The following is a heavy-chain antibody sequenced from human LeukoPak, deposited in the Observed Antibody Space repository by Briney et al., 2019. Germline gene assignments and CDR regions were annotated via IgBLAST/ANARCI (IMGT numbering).Heavy chain of an antibody. CDR2: INHSGST. CDR1: GGSFSAYC. V-gene: IGHV4-34*01. D-gene: IGHD6-6*01. Sequence: PSQTRSLTCAVDGGSFSAYCWSWIRQPPGKGLEWIGEINHSGSTNYNPSLNSPVTISVDASKTQFSLKLSSVTAADTAVYYCARGVGSSPGNWFDPWGQGTLVTVSS. J-gene: IGHJ5*02. CDR3: ARGVGSSPGNWFDP.